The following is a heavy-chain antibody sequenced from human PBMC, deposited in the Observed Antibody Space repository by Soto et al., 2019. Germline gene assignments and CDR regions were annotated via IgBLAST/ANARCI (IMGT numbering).Heavy chain of an antibody. CDR1: GGAFLGYY. Sequence: SETLSLTCAVYGGAFLGYYWSWSRQPPGKGLEWLGEINDSGSTNYNPSLKSRITISLDTSKKEISLRLSSVTAADTAVYYCARERGRYCSGESCYPFGPWGQGALVTVSS. CDR2: INDSGST. D-gene: IGHD2-15*01. CDR3: ARERGRYCSGESCYPFGP. J-gene: IGHJ5*02. V-gene: IGHV4-34*01.